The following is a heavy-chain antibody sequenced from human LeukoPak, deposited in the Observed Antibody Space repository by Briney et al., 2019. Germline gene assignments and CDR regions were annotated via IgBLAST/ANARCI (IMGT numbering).Heavy chain of an antibody. Sequence: ASVKVSCKASGYTFTGYYMHWVRQAPGQGLEWMGWINPNSGGTNYAQKFQGRVTMTRDTSISTAYMELSRLRSDDTAVYYCARDWGYCSGGSCYYFDYWGQGTLVTVSS. CDR1: GYTFTGYY. D-gene: IGHD2-15*01. CDR2: INPNSGGT. J-gene: IGHJ4*02. CDR3: ARDWGYCSGGSCYYFDY. V-gene: IGHV1-2*02.